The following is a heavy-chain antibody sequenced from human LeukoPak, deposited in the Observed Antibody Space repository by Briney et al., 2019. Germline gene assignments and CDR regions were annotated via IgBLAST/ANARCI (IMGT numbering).Heavy chain of an antibody. CDR1: GFTFSSYA. J-gene: IGHJ4*02. Sequence: GGSLRLSCAVSGFTFSSYAMSWVRQAPGKGLEWVSAISGSGGSTYYADSVKGRFTISRDNSKNTLYLQMNSLRAEDTAVYYCAKGFYIVEVPAAHPYFDYWGQGTLVTVSS. CDR2: ISGSGGST. D-gene: IGHD2-2*01. V-gene: IGHV3-23*01. CDR3: AKGFYIVEVPAAHPYFDY.